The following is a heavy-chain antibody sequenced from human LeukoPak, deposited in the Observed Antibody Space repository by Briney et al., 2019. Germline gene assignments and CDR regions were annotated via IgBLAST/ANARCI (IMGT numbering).Heavy chain of an antibody. CDR3: AGDSVDGSGTYYNDSPDY. CDR2: ISAYNGNT. D-gene: IGHD3-10*01. CDR1: GYTFSSYG. Sequence: ASVKVSCKASGYTFSSYGISRVRQAPGQGLEWMGWISAYNGNTDYAQNLRGRLIMTTDTSTSTAYMELRSLRSDDTAVYYCAGDSVDGSGTYYNDSPDYWGQGTLVTVSS. V-gene: IGHV1-18*01. J-gene: IGHJ4*02.